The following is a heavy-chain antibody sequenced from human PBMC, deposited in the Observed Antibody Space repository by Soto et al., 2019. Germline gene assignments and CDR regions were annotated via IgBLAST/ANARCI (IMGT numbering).Heavy chain of an antibody. V-gene: IGHV4-39*01. Sequence: QLQLQESGPGLVKPSETLSLTCTVSGGSISSSSYYWGWIRQPPGKGLEWIGSIYYSGSTYYNPSLKSRVTISVDTSKNQFSLKLSSVTAADTAVYYCASDYSGYDWFRVSGAFDIWGQGTMVTVSS. CDR3: ASDYSGYDWFRVSGAFDI. CDR1: GGSISSSSYY. J-gene: IGHJ3*02. CDR2: IYYSGST. D-gene: IGHD5-12*01.